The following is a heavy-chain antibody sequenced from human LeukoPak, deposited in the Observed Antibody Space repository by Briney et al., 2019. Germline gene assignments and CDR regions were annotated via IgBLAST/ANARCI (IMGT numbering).Heavy chain of an antibody. V-gene: IGHV3-23*01. CDR2: ISGSGGST. J-gene: IGHJ4*02. CDR3: AKPYCSSTSCPPYY. Sequence: GGSLRLSCAASGFTFSSYAMSWVRQAPGKGLEWVSAISGSGGSTYYADSVKGRFTISRDNSKNTLYLQMNSLRAEDTAVYYCAKPYCSSTSCPPYYWGQGTLVTVSS. CDR1: GFTFSSYA. D-gene: IGHD2-2*01.